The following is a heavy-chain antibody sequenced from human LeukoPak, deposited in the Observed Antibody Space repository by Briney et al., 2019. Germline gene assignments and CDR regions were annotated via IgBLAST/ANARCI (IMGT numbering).Heavy chain of an antibody. CDR2: IKQDGSDK. Sequence: GGSLRLSCAASGFTLSNYWMSWVRQAPGKGLEWVANIKQDGSDKDYVDSVKGRFTISRDNAKNSLYLQMNSLRAEDTAVFHCARGRKFYDYWGQGTLVSVSS. CDR3: ARGRKFYDY. J-gene: IGHJ4*02. D-gene: IGHD1-14*01. CDR1: GFTLSNYW. V-gene: IGHV3-7*04.